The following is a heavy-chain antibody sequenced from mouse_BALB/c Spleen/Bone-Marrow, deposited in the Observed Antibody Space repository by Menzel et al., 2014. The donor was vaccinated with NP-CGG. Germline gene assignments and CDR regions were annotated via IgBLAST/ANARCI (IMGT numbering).Heavy chain of an antibody. CDR1: GFDFSRYW. Sequence: EVKLMESGGGLVQPGGSLKLSCAASGFDFSRYWMSWVRQAPGKGLEWIGEINPHSSTINYTPSPKDKFIISRDNAKNTLYLQMSKVRSEDTALYYCARLNYYGNLFVWGAGTTVTVSS. V-gene: IGHV4-1*02. CDR2: INPHSSTI. J-gene: IGHJ1*01. CDR3: ARLNYYGNLFV. D-gene: IGHD1-1*01.